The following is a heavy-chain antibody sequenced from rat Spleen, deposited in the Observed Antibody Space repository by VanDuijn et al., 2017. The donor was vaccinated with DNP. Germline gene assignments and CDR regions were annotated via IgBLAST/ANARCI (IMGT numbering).Heavy chain of an antibody. J-gene: IGHJ4*01. CDR2: IWTGGST. V-gene: IGHV2-30*01. Sequence: QVQLKESGPGLVQPSQTLSLTCTVSGFSLTSYSVHWVRQPIGKGLEWMGVIWTGGSTEYNSALKSRLSISRDTSKSQVFLKMNSVQTEDTAMYFCASTLVNYGTYGYYAMDAWGQGTSVTVSS. D-gene: IGHD1-3*01. CDR1: GFSLTSYS. CDR3: ASTLVNYGTYGYYAMDA.